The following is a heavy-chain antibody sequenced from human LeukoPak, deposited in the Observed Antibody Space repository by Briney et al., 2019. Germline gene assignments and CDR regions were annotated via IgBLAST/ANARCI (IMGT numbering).Heavy chain of an antibody. D-gene: IGHD2-15*01. CDR1: GFTFSSYA. CDR3: ARDYCSGGSCYLFDY. CDR2: ISAGGGST. V-gene: IGHV3-23*01. J-gene: IGHJ4*02. Sequence: PGGSLRLSCAASGFTFSSYAMNWVRQAPGKGLEWVSTISAGGGSTYYADSVKGRFTISRDDSKNTLYLQMNSLRAEDTALYYCARDYCSGGSCYLFDYWGQGTLVTGSS.